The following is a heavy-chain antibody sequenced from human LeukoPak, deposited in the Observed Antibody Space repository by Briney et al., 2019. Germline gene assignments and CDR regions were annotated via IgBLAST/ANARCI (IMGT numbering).Heavy chain of an antibody. Sequence: HGESLKISCQGSGYTFTNYWNGWVRQMPGKGLEWMGIIYPGDSDTRYSPSFQGQVTISADKSISTAYLQWSSLKASDTAMYYCARSFGYCRGGSCYYFDYWGQGTLVTVSS. CDR2: IYPGDSDT. CDR1: GYTFTNYW. D-gene: IGHD2-15*01. CDR3: ARSFGYCRGGSCYYFDY. V-gene: IGHV5-51*01. J-gene: IGHJ4*02.